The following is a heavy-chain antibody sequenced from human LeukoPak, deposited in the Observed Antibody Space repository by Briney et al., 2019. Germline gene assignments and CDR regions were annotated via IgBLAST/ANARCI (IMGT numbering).Heavy chain of an antibody. CDR3: ARGRQDVTMIVVVMTAVSYYLDV. Sequence: SETLSLTCAVYGGSFSGYYWTWIRQTPEKGLEWIGEMNPSGSASYNPSLKSRVTISVDTSKNQFSLKLSSVTAADTAVYYCARGRQDVTMIVVVMTAVSYYLDVWGKGTTVTVS. D-gene: IGHD3-22*01. CDR1: GGSFSGYY. V-gene: IGHV4-34*01. CDR2: MNPSGSA. J-gene: IGHJ6*03.